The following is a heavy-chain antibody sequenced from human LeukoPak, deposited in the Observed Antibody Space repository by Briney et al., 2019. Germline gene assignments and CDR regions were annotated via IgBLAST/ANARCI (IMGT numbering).Heavy chain of an antibody. CDR2: IRFDGSNK. Sequence: PGGSLRLSCAASGFIFSSYGMHWVRQAPGKGLEWVAFIRFDGSNKYYADSVKGRFTISRDNSKNTLYLQMNSLRAEDTAVYYCARVAMIVAKPYDNWGQGTLVTVSS. V-gene: IGHV3-30*02. D-gene: IGHD3-22*01. CDR1: GFIFSSYG. CDR3: ARVAMIVAKPYDN. J-gene: IGHJ4*02.